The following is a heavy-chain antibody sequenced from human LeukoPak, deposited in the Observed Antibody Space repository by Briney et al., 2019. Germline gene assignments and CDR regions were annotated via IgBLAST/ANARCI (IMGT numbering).Heavy chain of an antibody. V-gene: IGHV4-39*01. Sequence: AGGSLRLSCAAFGFTFISYGMHWVRQPPGKGLEWIGSIYYSGNTYYNASLKSQVSISIDTSKNQFSLRLTSVTAADTAVYYCARQTGSGLFILPGGQGTLVTVSS. CDR3: ARQTGSGLFILP. CDR1: GFTFISYGMH. CDR2: IYYSGNT. J-gene: IGHJ4*02. D-gene: IGHD3/OR15-3a*01.